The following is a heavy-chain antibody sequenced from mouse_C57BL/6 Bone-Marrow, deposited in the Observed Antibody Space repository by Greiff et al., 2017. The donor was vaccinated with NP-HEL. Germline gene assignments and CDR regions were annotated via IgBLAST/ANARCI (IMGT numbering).Heavy chain of an antibody. V-gene: IGHV1-80*01. J-gene: IGHJ4*01. CDR1: GYAFSSYW. Sequence: VQLQQSGAELVKPGASVKISCKASGYAFSSYWMNWVKERPGKGLEWIGQIYPGDGDTKYKGQFKGKATLTADKSSSTAYMQVSSLTSEDTAVYFCARGDYGSSRFGYAMDYWGQGTSVTVSS. D-gene: IGHD1-1*01. CDR2: IYPGDGDT. CDR3: ARGDYGSSRFGYAMDY.